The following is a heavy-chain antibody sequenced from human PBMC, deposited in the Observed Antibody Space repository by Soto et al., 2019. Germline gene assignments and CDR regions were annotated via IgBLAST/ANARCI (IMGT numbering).Heavy chain of an antibody. D-gene: IGHD3-9*01. J-gene: IGHJ4*02. V-gene: IGHV1-8*01. CDR3: ARERTYFGDY. CDR2: MNPNSGNT. CDR1: YD. Sequence: YDINWVRQATGQGLEWMGWMNPNSGNTGYAQKFQGRVTMTRNTSISTAYMELSSLRSEDTAVYYCARERTYFGDYWGQGTLVTVSS.